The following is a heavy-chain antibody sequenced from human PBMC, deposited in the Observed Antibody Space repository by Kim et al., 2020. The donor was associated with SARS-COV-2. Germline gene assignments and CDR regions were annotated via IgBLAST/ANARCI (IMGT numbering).Heavy chain of an antibody. D-gene: IGHD3-10*01. J-gene: IGHJ4*02. Sequence: VRGRFAIARDNARTTLYLKMNSLRAEDTAVYYCATPDYFGSGSTRVDYWGQGTLVTVSS. V-gene: IGHV3-23*01. CDR3: ATPDYFGSGSTRVDY.